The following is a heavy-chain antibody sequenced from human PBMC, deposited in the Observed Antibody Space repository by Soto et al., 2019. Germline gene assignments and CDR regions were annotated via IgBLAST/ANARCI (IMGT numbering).Heavy chain of an antibody. D-gene: IGHD6-13*01. V-gene: IGHV3-9*01. CDR1: GFTFDDYA. CDR3: AKDKKAAQPRYYYYYMDV. CDR2: ISWNSGSI. J-gene: IGHJ6*03. Sequence: PGGSMRLSCAASGFTFDDYAMHWVRQAPGKGLEWVSGISWNSGSIGYADSVKGRFTISRDNAKNSLYLQMNSLRAEDTALYYCAKDKKAAQPRYYYYYMDVWGKGTTVTVSS.